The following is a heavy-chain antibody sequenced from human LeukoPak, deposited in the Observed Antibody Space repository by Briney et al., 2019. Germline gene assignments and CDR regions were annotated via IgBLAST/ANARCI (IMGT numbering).Heavy chain of an antibody. D-gene: IGHD3-22*01. CDR3: AKDSKYYDNSGYYFDY. J-gene: IGHJ4*02. V-gene: IGHV3-23*01. CDR2: ISGSGGST. Sequence: HPGGSLRLSSAASGFTFSSYAMSWVRQAPGKGLEWVSAISGSGGSTYYADSVKGRFTISRDNSKNTLYLQMNSLRAEDTAVYYCAKDSKYYDNSGYYFDYWGQGALVTVSS. CDR1: GFTFSSYA.